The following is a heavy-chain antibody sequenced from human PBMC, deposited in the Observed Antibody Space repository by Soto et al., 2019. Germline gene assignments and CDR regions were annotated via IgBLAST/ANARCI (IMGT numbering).Heavy chain of an antibody. D-gene: IGHD3-9*01. CDR3: ARDWETSATGLIDS. CDR2: INPNGGSP. CDR1: ADTFTTYY. J-gene: IGHJ4*02. Sequence: GASVQVTCTAPADTFTTYYIHCVRQAPGHGLEWMGIINPNGGSPRFAQTFQGRITMTTDTSTSTVYMELRSLRSEDTAMYYCARDWETSATGLIDSWGQGTLVTFS. V-gene: IGHV1-46*01.